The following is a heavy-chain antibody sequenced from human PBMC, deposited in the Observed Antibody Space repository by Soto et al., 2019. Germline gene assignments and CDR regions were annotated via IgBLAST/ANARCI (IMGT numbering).Heavy chain of an antibody. Sequence: SQTLSLTCVISGDSVSSNSAAWNWIRQSPSRGFEWLGRTYYRSKWYNDYAVSVKSRITINPDTSMNQFSLQLNSVTPEDTAVYYCARAGYNWNDESDWFDPWGQGTLVTVSS. CDR2: TYYRSKWYN. CDR3: ARAGYNWNDESDWFDP. V-gene: IGHV6-1*01. D-gene: IGHD1-1*01. CDR1: GDSVSSNSAA. J-gene: IGHJ5*02.